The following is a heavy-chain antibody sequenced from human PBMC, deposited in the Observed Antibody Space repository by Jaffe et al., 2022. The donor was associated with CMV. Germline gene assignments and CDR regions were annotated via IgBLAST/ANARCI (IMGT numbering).Heavy chain of an antibody. D-gene: IGHD3-10*01. V-gene: IGHV1-2*02. CDR2: INPNSGGT. Sequence: QVQLVQSGAEVKKPGASVKVSCKASGYTFTGYYMHWVRQAPGQGLEWMGWINPNSGGTNYAQKFQGRVTMTRDTSISTAYMELSRLRSDDTAVYYCARDRGFEVRGVMSDYWGQGTLVTVSS. CDR3: ARDRGFEVRGVMSDY. J-gene: IGHJ4*02. CDR1: GYTFTGYY.